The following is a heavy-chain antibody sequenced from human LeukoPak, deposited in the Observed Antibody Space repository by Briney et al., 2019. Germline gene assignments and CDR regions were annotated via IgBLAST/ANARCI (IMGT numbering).Heavy chain of an antibody. V-gene: IGHV4-59*01. J-gene: IGHJ1*01. Sequence: PSETLSLTCTVSGGSISTYYWNWIRQPPGKGLEWIGYIYHSGSTNYDPSLQSRVTISVDTSKNQFSLNLNSVTAADTAVYYCARGGAARLHFQNWGQGTLVTVSS. D-gene: IGHD6-6*01. CDR3: ARGGAARLHFQN. CDR1: GGSISTYY. CDR2: IYHSGST.